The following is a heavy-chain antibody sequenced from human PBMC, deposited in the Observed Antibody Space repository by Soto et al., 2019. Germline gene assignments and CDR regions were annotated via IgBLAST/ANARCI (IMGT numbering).Heavy chain of an antibody. Sequence: PGGSLRLSCAASGFTFSSYWMHWVRQAPGKGLVWVSRINSDGSSTSYADSVKGRFTISRDNAKNTLYLQMNSLRAEDTAVYYCTRDGYYYGIDVWGQGTTVTVSS. V-gene: IGHV3-74*01. CDR3: TRDGYYYGIDV. CDR1: GFTFSSYW. J-gene: IGHJ6*02. CDR2: INSDGSST.